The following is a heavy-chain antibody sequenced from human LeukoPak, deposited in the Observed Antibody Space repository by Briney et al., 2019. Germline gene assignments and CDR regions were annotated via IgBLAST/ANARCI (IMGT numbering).Heavy chain of an antibody. Sequence: SETLSLTCTVSGGSISSGNYYWNWIRQPAGKGLEWIGRIWTDGAPTYRPSLKSRVTISVDTSKNQFSLRLSSVTAADTAVYYCARGRDSRGYQFMGFDSWGQGTLVTVSS. V-gene: IGHV4-61*02. CDR3: ARGRDSRGYQFMGFDS. J-gene: IGHJ4*02. CDR2: IWTDGAP. CDR1: GGSISSGNYY. D-gene: IGHD3-22*01.